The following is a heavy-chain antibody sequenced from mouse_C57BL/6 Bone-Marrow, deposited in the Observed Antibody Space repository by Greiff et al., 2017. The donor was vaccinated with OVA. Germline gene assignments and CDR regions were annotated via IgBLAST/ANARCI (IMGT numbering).Heavy chain of an antibody. CDR1: GFPITSGYY. Sequence: VKLMESGPGLVKPSQSLFLTCSITGFPITSGYYWIWIRQSPGKPLEWMGYITHSGETFYNPSLQSPISITRETSKTQFFLQLNSVTTEDTAMYYCAGDRDGYPFAYWGQGTLVTVSA. CDR3: AGDRDGYPFAY. V-gene: IGHV12-3*01. CDR2: ITHSGET. J-gene: IGHJ3*01. D-gene: IGHD2-3*01.